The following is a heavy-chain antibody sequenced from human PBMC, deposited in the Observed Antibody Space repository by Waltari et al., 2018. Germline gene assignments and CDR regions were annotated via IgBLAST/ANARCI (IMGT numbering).Heavy chain of an antibody. V-gene: IGHV5-51*01. Sequence: EVQLVQSGAEVKKPGESLKISCKGSGYSFTSYWIGWVRQMPGKGLEWMGIIYPGHPDTRYSPSAQGTVTISADNASSTAYLQRGSLKASDTAMYYSARHMVDTAMVDYYYYYMDVWGKGTTVTVSS. D-gene: IGHD5-18*01. CDR3: ARHMVDTAMVDYYYYYMDV. CDR2: IYPGHPDT. CDR1: GYSFTSYW. J-gene: IGHJ6*03.